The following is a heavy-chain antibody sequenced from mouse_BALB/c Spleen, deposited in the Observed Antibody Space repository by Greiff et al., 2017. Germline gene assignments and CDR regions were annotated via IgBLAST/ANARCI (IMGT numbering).Heavy chain of an antibody. J-gene: IGHJ2*01. D-gene: IGHD2-1*01. CDR3: AGWNYGNYVYY. CDR2: IDPANGNT. V-gene: IGHV14-3*02. CDR1: GFNIKDTY. Sequence: VQLQQSGAELVKPGASVKLSCTASGFNIKDTYMHWVKQRPEQGLEWIGRIDPANGNTKYDPKFQGKATITADTSSNTAYLQLSSLTSEDTAVYYCAGWNYGNYVYYWGQGTTLTVSS.